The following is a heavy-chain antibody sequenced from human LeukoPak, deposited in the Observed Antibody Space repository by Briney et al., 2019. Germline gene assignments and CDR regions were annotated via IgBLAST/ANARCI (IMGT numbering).Heavy chain of an antibody. CDR1: GFTFGDYY. D-gene: IGHD5-18*01. CDR2: ISSSGSTI. V-gene: IGHV3-11*01. CDR3: ARGSGYSYGKWFDP. J-gene: IGHJ5*02. Sequence: GGSLRFSCAASGFTFGDYYMSWIRQAAGKGLEWVSYISSSGSTIYYADSVKGRFTISRDNAKNSLYLQMNSLRAEDTAVYYCARGSGYSYGKWFDPWGQGTLVTVSS.